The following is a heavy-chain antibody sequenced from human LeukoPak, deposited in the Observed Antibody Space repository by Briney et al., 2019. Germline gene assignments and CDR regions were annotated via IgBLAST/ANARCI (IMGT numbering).Heavy chain of an antibody. Sequence: SETLSLTCTVSGGSISSYYWSWIRQPPGKGLECIGYFYHSGSTKYNPSLRSRVTISEDTSKNQFSLKLSSVTAADTAVYYCARSSPREYAFDIWGQGTMVTVSS. CDR2: FYHSGST. CDR1: GGSISSYY. J-gene: IGHJ3*02. CDR3: ARSSPREYAFDI. V-gene: IGHV4-59*01.